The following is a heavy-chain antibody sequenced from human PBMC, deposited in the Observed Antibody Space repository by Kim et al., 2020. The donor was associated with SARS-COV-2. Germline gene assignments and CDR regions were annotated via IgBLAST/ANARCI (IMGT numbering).Heavy chain of an antibody. Sequence: ASVKVSCKASGYTFTGYYMHWVRQAPGQGLEWMGRINPNSGGTNYAQKFQGRVTMTRDTSISTAYMELSRLRSDDTAVYYCARVSYGSEGTDYWGQGTLVTVSS. CDR1: GYTFTGYY. CDR3: ARVSYGSEGTDY. J-gene: IGHJ4*02. CDR2: INPNSGGT. V-gene: IGHV1-2*06. D-gene: IGHD3-10*01.